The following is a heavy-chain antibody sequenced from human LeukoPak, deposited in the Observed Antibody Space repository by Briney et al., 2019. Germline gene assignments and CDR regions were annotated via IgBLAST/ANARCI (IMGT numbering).Heavy chain of an antibody. CDR1: GFTLSDYY. CDR3: ARGRRTPAN. J-gene: IGHJ4*02. D-gene: IGHD1-14*01. V-gene: IGHV4-59*01. CDR2: IYYSGST. Sequence: GSLRLSCAASGFTLSDYYMTWIRQAPGKGLEWIGYIYYSGSTNYNPSLKSRVTISVDTSKNQFSLKLSSVSAADTAVYYCARGRRTPANWGQGTLVTVSS.